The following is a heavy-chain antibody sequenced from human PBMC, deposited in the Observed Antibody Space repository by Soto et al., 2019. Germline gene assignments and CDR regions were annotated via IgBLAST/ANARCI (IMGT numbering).Heavy chain of an antibody. D-gene: IGHD4-17*01. CDR1: GFTFSSHT. CDR3: TRDHTVTTHFDY. V-gene: IGHV3-21*01. J-gene: IGHJ4*02. Sequence: GGSLRLSCAASGFTFSSHTMNWVRQAPGKGLEWVSSITPGGDNNIHYAGSVKGRFTISRDNAKNSVYLQMNSLSAEDTAVYYCTRDHTVTTHFDYWGQGTQVT. CDR2: ITPGGDNNI.